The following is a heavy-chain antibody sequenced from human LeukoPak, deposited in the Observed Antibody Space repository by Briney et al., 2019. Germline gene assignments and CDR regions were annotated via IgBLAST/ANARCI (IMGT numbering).Heavy chain of an antibody. CDR1: GDSVSSNSAA. CDR3: ARSPGYSSGWYPGWFDP. V-gene: IGHV6-1*01. Sequence: SQTLSLTCAISGDSVSSNSAAWNWIRQSPSRGLEWLGRTYYRSKWYNDYAVSVKCRITINPDTSKNQFSLQLNSVTPEDTAVYYCARSPGYSSGWYPGWFDPWGQGTLVTVSS. J-gene: IGHJ5*02. CDR2: TYYRSKWYN. D-gene: IGHD6-19*01.